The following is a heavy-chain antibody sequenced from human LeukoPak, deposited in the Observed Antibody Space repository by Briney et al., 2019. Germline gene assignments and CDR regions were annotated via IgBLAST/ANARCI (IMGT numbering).Heavy chain of an antibody. CDR2: INPNSCGT. D-gene: IGHD3-22*01. CDR3: ARAFDYYDTSGPGRDY. Sequence: ASVKVSCKASGYTFTGYYMHWVRQAPGHGLEWMGRINPNSCGTNYAQNCQSRVTMTRDTCIITAYMEPSRLRSDDTAVYYPARAFDYYDTSGPGRDYWGQGTLVPVSS. V-gene: IGHV1-2*06. J-gene: IGHJ4*02. CDR1: GYTFTGYY.